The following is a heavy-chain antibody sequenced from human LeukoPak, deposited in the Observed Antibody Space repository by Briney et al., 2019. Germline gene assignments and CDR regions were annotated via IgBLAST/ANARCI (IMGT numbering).Heavy chain of an antibody. CDR3: ASVPGGDYYFDY. J-gene: IGHJ4*02. Sequence: PGGSLRLSCAASGFTFSSYGMHWVRQAPGKGLEWVAVIWYDGSNKCYADSVKGRFTISRDNSKNTLYLQMNSLRAEDTAVYYCASVPGGDYYFDYWGQGTLVTVSS. CDR2: IWYDGSNK. V-gene: IGHV3-33*01. CDR1: GFTFSSYG. D-gene: IGHD2-21*02.